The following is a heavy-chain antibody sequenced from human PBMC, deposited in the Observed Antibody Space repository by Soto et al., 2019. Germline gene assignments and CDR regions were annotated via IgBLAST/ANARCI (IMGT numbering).Heavy chain of an antibody. J-gene: IGHJ4*02. Sequence: ASGKVSCQISGHTLTDLSIHWLRQAPGKGNEWMGGFDPEGGEGIYAKKRRGRDTVTEDTVTDTVSMELSGLKSDDSAVYYFATTNPLRGSIRPTLSCDLWGKGTPVSLPS. V-gene: IGHV1-24*01. D-gene: IGHD3-10*01. CDR1: GHTLTDLS. CDR3: ATTNPLRGSIRPTLSCDL. CDR2: FDPEGGEG.